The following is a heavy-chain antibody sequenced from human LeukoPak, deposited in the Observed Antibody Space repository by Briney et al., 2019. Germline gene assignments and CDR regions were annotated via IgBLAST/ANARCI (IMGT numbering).Heavy chain of an antibody. V-gene: IGHV1-69*06. D-gene: IGHD3-3*01. CDR3: AIDSWSGYGTFDI. J-gene: IGHJ3*02. CDR2: IIPMSGAS. Sequence: GASVKVSCKASGGSFSSYAISWVRQAPGQGLEWMGGIIPMSGASKYAQTFQGRVRITADKSATTAYMELSSLGSEDTAVYYCAIDSWSGYGTFDIWGQGTMVTVSS. CDR1: GGSFSSYA.